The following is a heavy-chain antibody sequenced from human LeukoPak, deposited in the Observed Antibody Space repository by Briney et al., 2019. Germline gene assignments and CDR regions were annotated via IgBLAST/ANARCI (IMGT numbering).Heavy chain of an antibody. CDR2: ISGGVEAT. J-gene: IGHJ4*02. V-gene: IGHV3-23*01. CDR1: GFTFSSYA. D-gene: IGHD6-13*01. CDR3: AKRIATAGPYFDY. Sequence: GGSLRLSCAASGFTFSSYAMNWVRQAPGKGLEWVSTISGGVEATYYADSVKGRFTMSRDNSKTTLYLQMSSLRAEDTAVYYCAKRIATAGPYFDYWGQGALVTVSS.